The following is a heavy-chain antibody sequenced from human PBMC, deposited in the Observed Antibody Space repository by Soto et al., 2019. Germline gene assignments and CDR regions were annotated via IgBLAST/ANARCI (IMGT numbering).Heavy chain of an antibody. CDR2: IYYSGST. J-gene: IGHJ6*02. CDR1: GGSISSGDFC. Sequence: SETLSLTCTVSGGSISSGDFCWSWIRQPPGKGLEWIGYIYYSGSTYYNPSLTSRVTISVDTSKNQFSLKLRSVTAADTAVYFCQYGMDVWGQGTTVTVS. V-gene: IGHV4-30-4*01. CDR3: QYGMDV.